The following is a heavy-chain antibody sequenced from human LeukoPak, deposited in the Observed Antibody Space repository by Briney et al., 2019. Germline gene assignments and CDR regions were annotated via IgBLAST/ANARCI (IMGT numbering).Heavy chain of an antibody. CDR3: ASGYKLELPPAD. Sequence: EASVKVSCKASGGTFSSYAISWVRQAPGQGLEWMGGIIPIFGTANYAQKFQGRVTITTDESTSTAYMELSSLRSEDTAVYYCASGYKLELPPADWGQGTLVTVSS. D-gene: IGHD1-7*01. J-gene: IGHJ4*02. CDR1: GGTFSSYA. V-gene: IGHV1-69*05. CDR2: IIPIFGTA.